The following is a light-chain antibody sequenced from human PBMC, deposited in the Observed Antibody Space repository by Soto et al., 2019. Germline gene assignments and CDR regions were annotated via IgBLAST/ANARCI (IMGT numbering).Light chain of an antibody. Sequence: EIVMTQSAATLSVSPGERATLSCRASQSVSSNLAWYQQKPGQAPRLLIYGASTRATGIPARFSGSGSGTEFTLTINSLQPEDFATYYCQQFNSYPITFGQGTRLEIK. CDR3: QQFNSYPIT. V-gene: IGKV3D-15*01. CDR2: GAS. J-gene: IGKJ5*01. CDR1: QSVSSN.